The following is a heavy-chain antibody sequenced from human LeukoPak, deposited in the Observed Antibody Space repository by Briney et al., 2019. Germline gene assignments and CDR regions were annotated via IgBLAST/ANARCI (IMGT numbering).Heavy chain of an antibody. CDR1: GFTFSDYY. J-gene: IGHJ4*02. CDR3: AREANNYGDHTMMI. CDR2: ISSSGSTI. Sequence: GGSLRLSCAASGFTFSDYYMSWIRQAPGKGLEWVSYISSSGSTIYYADSVKGRFTISRDNAKNSLYLQMSSLRAEDTAVYYCAREANNYGDHTMMIWGQGTLVTVSS. V-gene: IGHV3-11*04. D-gene: IGHD4-17*01.